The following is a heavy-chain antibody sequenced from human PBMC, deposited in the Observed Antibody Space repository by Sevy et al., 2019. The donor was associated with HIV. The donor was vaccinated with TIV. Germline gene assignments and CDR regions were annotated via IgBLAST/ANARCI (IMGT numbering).Heavy chain of an antibody. CDR2: ISWNSGSI. CDR1: GFTFDDYA. V-gene: IGHV3-9*01. J-gene: IGHJ4*02. Sequence: GGSLRLSCAASGFTFDDYAMHWVRQAPGKGLEWVSGISWNSGSIGYADSVKGRFTISRDNAKNSLYLQMNSLRAEDTALYYCAKGDEYSGSYYFDYWGQGTLVTVSS. D-gene: IGHD1-26*01. CDR3: AKGDEYSGSYYFDY.